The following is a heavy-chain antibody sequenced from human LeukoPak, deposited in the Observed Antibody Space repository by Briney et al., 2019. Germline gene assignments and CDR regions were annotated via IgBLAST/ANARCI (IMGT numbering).Heavy chain of an antibody. CDR2: IYTSGST. CDR1: GGSISSYY. Sequence: PSDTLSLTCTVSGGSISSYYWSWIRQPPGKGLEWIGYIYTSGSTNYNPSLKSRVTISVDTSKNQFSLKLSSVTAADTAVYYCARQDGYCSSTSCYNHNWFDPWGQGTLVTVSS. CDR3: ARQDGYCSSTSCYNHNWFDP. V-gene: IGHV4-4*09. J-gene: IGHJ5*02. D-gene: IGHD2-2*02.